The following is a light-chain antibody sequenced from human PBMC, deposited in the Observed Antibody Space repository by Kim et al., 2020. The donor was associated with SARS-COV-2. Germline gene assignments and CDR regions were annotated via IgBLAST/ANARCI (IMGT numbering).Light chain of an antibody. V-gene: IGLV7-46*01. Sequence: PGGGVTLPCAAGSEPGTSGLWRYWSQQRPGHAPETLVEGTNNGHSWTPARFSGSLLGGKAALTLSGAQPEDEAEYYCFLSYGQTRVFGGGTQLTVL. J-gene: IGLJ3*02. CDR3: FLSYGQTRV. CDR1: SEPGTSGLW. CDR2: GTN.